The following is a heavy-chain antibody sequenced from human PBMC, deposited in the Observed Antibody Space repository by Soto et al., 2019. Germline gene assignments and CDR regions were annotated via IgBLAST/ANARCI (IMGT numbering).Heavy chain of an antibody. CDR2: INHSGST. Sequence: QVQLQQWGAGLLKPSETLSLTCAVYGGSFSGYYWSWIRQPPGKGLEWIGEINHSGSTNYNPSLKDLVAITVDTSKNQFALRLSCVAAADTAVYYCARGIGYCSSTRCYTTDWYFDLWGRGTLVTVSS. D-gene: IGHD2-2*01. CDR1: GGSFSGYY. J-gene: IGHJ2*01. CDR3: ARGIGYCSSTRCYTTDWYFDL. V-gene: IGHV4-34*01.